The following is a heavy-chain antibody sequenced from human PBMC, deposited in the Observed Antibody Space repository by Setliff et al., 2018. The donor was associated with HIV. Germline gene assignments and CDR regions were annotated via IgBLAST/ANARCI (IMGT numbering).Heavy chain of an antibody. Sequence: GGSLRLSCAASGFTLNHAWMSWVRQAPGKGLEWVGRIKTKTDGGSTDHADSVKGRFTISRDNSKNTVYLQMTSLRAEDTAVYYCARSPGMFDYWGQGTPVTVSS. CDR2: IKTKTDGGST. V-gene: IGHV3-15*01. D-gene: IGHD1-1*01. CDR1: GFTLNHAW. CDR3: ARSPGMFDY. J-gene: IGHJ4*02.